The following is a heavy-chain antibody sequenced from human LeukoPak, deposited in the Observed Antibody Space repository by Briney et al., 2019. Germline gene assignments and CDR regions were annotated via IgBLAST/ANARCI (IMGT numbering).Heavy chain of an antibody. D-gene: IGHD6-19*01. V-gene: IGHV3-66*02. J-gene: IGHJ4*02. CDR2: IYSGGST. CDR1: GFTVSSNY. CDR3: AKASSSGWYGGSVY. Sequence: GGSLRLSCAASGFTVSSNYMSWVRQAPGKGLEWVSVIYSGGSTYYADSVKGRFTISRDNSKNTLYLQMNSLRAEDTAVYYCAKASSSGWYGGSVYWGQGTLVTVSS.